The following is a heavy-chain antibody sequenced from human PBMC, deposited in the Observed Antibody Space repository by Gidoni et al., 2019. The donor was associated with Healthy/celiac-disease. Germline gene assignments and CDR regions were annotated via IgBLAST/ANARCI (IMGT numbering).Heavy chain of an antibody. CDR1: GFTFSSYA. J-gene: IGHJ3*02. CDR2: ISGSGVST. V-gene: IGHV3-23*01. CDR3: AKDQWRLGELKTSVKGAFDI. D-gene: IGHD3-16*01. Sequence: EVQLLESGGGLVQPGGSLRLSCEASGFTFSSYAMSWVRQAPGKGLEWVSAISGSGVSTYYADSVKGRFTISRDNSKNTLYLQMNSLRAEDTAVYYCAKDQWRLGELKTSVKGAFDIWGQGTMVTVSS.